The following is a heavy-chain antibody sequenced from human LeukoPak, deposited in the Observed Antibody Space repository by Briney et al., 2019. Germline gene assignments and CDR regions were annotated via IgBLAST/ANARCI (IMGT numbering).Heavy chain of an antibody. CDR3: TRGIRMDV. CDR2: ISSKAYGGTT. J-gene: IGHJ6*02. D-gene: IGHD3-3*02. V-gene: IGHV3-49*04. CDR1: GSTFGDYA. Sequence: PGGSLRLSCTASGSTFGDYAMSWVRQAPGKGLEWVGFISSKAYGGTTEYAASVKGRFTISRDDSKSIAYLQMNSLKTEDTAVYYCTRGIRMDVWGQGTTVTVSS.